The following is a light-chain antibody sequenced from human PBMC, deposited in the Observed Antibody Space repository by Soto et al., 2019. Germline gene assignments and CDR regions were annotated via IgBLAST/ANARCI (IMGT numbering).Light chain of an antibody. CDR2: KAS. J-gene: IGKJ1*01. CDR3: HQYSSCWT. CDR1: QTISSW. V-gene: IGKV1-5*03. Sequence: DIQMTQCPSSVSASRGGRVTITCRASQTISSWLAWYQQKPGKAPKLLIYKASSLESGVPSRFSGSGSGTEFTLTFSSLQPDDCATCHCHQYSSCWTFCQGTKV.